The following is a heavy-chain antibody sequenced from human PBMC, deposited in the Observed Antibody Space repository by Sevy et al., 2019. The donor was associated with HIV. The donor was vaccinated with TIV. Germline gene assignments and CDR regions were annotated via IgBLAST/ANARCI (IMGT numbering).Heavy chain of an antibody. V-gene: IGHV3-7*01. Sequence: GGSLRLSCAASGFTFDAFWMQWVRQAPGKWLEWVANIRPDGNEIYYAESVRGRFTISRDNSKESLYLQMSNLRVEDTATYFCARRYFDLWGQGALVTVSS. CDR1: GFTFDAFW. CDR3: ARRYFDL. CDR2: IRPDGNEI. J-gene: IGHJ4*02.